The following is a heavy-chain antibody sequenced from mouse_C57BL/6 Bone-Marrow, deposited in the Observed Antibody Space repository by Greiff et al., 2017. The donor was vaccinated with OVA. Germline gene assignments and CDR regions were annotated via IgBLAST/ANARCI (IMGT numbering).Heavy chain of an antibody. V-gene: IGHV5-4*03. Sequence: EVKLVESGGGLVKPGGSLKLSCAASGFTFSSYAMSWVRQTPEKRLAWVATISDGGSYNYYPDNVTGRFTISRDNAKNNLYLQMSHLKSEDTAMYDCASDQTGPWLAYWGQGTLVTVSA. D-gene: IGHD4-1*01. J-gene: IGHJ3*01. CDR1: GFTFSSYA. CDR2: ISDGGSYN. CDR3: ASDQTGPWLAY.